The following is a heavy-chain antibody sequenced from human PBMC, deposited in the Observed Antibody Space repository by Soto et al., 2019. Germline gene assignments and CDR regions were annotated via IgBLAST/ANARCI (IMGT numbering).Heavy chain of an antibody. D-gene: IGHD6-19*01. CDR1: GATLDTFINYG. V-gene: IGHV1-69*13. Sequence: SVKVSCKASGATLDTFINYGITWVRQAPGQGLEWMGGIIPVFGAANHAQKFQGRVTISADESTRTVNMELSSLRSEDTAVYYCARVMNSSGWYYFDYWGQGTLVTVSS. CDR3: ARVMNSSGWYYFDY. CDR2: IIPVFGAA. J-gene: IGHJ4*02.